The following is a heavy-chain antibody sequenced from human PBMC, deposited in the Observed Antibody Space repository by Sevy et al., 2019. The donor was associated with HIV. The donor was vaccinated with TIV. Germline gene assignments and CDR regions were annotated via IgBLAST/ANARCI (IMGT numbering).Heavy chain of an antibody. CDR2: VLDRGDQT. CDR1: GFIFGDYD. D-gene: IGHD3-16*01. V-gene: IGHV3-30*03. J-gene: IGHJ6*02. CDR3: VAEPHSGGHGNYHYGLDL. Sequence: GGSLRLSCTVSGFIFGDYDMHWVRLAPGKGLEWVSLVLDRGDQTFYGESVKGRSTISRDNAKNTLYLQMSRLRHDDTAVYYCVAEPHSGGHGNYHYGLDLWGQGTTVTVSS.